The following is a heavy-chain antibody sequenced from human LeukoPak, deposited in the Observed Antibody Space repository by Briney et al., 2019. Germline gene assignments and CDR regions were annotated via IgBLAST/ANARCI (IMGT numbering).Heavy chain of an antibody. Sequence: GGSLRLSCAASTFTFSRYWMHWVRQAPGKGLVWVSRINSDGTNTYYADSVKGRFTISRDNTKNTLYLQMNSLRTEDTAVYYCARDRAAYGVVQVGYWGQGTLVTVSS. CDR1: TFTFSRYW. V-gene: IGHV3-74*01. CDR3: ARDRAAYGVVQVGY. CDR2: INSDGTNT. D-gene: IGHD3-3*01. J-gene: IGHJ4*02.